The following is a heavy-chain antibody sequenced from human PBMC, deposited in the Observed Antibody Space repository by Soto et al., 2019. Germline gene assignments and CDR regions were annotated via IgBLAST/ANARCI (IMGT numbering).Heavy chain of an antibody. D-gene: IGHD6-19*01. CDR3: ARYGYSSGWYLGTGMDV. J-gene: IGHJ6*02. V-gene: IGHV1-18*04. CDR2: ISTYNGNT. CDR1: GYSFSDYG. Sequence: QVQLVQSGAEVKKPGASLKVSCQASGYSFSDYGIAWVRQAPGQGLAWVGWISTYNGNTNYAQKFQGRVTMTTDTSANKAYMEMRSLRSDDTALSFCARYGYSSGWYLGTGMDVWGQGTPVTVSS.